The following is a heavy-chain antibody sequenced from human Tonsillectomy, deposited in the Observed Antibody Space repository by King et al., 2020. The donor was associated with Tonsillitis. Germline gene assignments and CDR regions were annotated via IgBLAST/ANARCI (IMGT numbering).Heavy chain of an antibody. J-gene: IGHJ6*02. CDR2: ISYDGSNK. D-gene: IGHD3-10*01. CDR1: GFIFSSYA. CDR3: ARSYGSGSYWYYYGMDV. V-gene: IGHV3-33*05. Sequence: QLVESGGGVVQPGRSLRLSCAASGFIFSSYAMHWVRQAPGKGLEWVAVISYDGSNKYYADSVKGRFTISRDISKNTLYLQMNSLRAEDTAVYYCARSYGSGSYWYYYGMDVWGQGTTVTVSS.